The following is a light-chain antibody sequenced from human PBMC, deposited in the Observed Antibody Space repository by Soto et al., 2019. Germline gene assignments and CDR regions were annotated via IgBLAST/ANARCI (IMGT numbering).Light chain of an antibody. Sequence: QSVLTQPPSVSGAPGQRVTISCTGSSSKIGAGYDVHWYQQLPGTAPKLLINGNSNRPSGVPDRFSGSKSGTSASLAITGLQAEDEADYYCQSYDSSLSVVFGGGTKVTVL. CDR2: GNS. J-gene: IGLJ2*01. CDR1: SSKIGAGYD. CDR3: QSYDSSLSVV. V-gene: IGLV1-40*01.